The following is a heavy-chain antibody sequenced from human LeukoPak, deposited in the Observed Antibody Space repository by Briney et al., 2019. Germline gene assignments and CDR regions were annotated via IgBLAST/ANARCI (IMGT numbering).Heavy chain of an antibody. D-gene: IGHD5-24*01. J-gene: IGHJ4*02. CDR1: GGSISSYY. CDR2: TYYSGRT. CDR3: ASLGYRAYYFDY. Sequence: SETLSLTCTVSGGSISSYYWSWIRHPPGKGLEWIGYTYYSGRTNYNPSLKSRVTISVDTAKNQFSLKLSSVTAADTGVYYCASLGYRAYYFDYWGQGTLVTVSS. V-gene: IGHV4-59*01.